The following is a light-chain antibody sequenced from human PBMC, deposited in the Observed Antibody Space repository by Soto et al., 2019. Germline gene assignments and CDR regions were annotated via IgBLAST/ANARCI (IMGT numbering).Light chain of an antibody. V-gene: IGLV2-14*01. CDR2: EVS. J-gene: IGLJ2*01. CDR1: SSDVGGYNY. Sequence: ALTQPASVSGSPGQSITISCTGTSSDVGGYNYVSWYQQHPGKAPKLMIYEVSNRPSGVSNRFSGSKSGNTASLTISGLQAEDEADYYCSSYTTSSTLVVFGGGTKVTVL. CDR3: SSYTTSSTLVV.